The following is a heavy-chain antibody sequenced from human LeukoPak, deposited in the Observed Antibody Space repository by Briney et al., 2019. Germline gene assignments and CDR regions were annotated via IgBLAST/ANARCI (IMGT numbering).Heavy chain of an antibody. CDR1: GFAFNNYA. D-gene: IGHD3-10*01. Sequence: GGSLRLSCAASGFAFNNYAMNWVRQAPGKGLEWVSHISPSGDSTYYADSVKGRFTISRDSSKNTLSLQMNSLRAEDTAVYYCAKPAHSGWWGQGTLVTVSS. CDR2: ISPSGDST. J-gene: IGHJ4*02. V-gene: IGHV3-23*01. CDR3: AKPAHSGW.